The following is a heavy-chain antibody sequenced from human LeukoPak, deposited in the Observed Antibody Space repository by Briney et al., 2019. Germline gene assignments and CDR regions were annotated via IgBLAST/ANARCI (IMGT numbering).Heavy chain of an antibody. V-gene: IGHV1-46*01. CDR1: GYTFTSYY. Sequence: GASVKVSCKASGYTFTSYYMHWVRQAPGQGLEWMGIINPSGGSTSYAQKFQGRVTMTRDMSTSTVYMELSSLGSEDTAVYYCARGATKAAAGHWGQGTLVTVSS. CDR2: INPSGGST. J-gene: IGHJ4*02. D-gene: IGHD6-13*01. CDR3: ARGATKAAAGH.